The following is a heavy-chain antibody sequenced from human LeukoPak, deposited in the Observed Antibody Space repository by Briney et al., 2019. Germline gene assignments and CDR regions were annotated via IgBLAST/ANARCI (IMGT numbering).Heavy chain of an antibody. V-gene: IGHV3-9*01. Sequence: GGSLRLSCAASGFTFDDYAMHWVRQAPGKGLEWVSGISWNSGSIGYADSVKGRFTISRDNAKNSLYLQMNSLRAEDTAVCYCARVSQAGADWGQGTLVTVSS. D-gene: IGHD3-10*01. CDR1: GFTFDDYA. CDR2: ISWNSGSI. J-gene: IGHJ4*02. CDR3: ARVSQAGAD.